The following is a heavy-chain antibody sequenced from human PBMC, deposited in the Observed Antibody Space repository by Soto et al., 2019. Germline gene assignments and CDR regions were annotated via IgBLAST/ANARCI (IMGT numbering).Heavy chain of an antibody. CDR1: GGSISSSSYY. J-gene: IGHJ4*02. Sequence: SETLSLTCTVSGGSISSSSYYWGWIRQPPGKGLEWIGSIYYSGSTYYNPSLKSRVTISVDTSKNQFSLKLSSVTAADTAVYYCARLRQWDSSSFDYWGQGTLVTVSS. CDR2: IYYSGST. V-gene: IGHV4-39*01. CDR3: ARLRQWDSSSFDY. D-gene: IGHD6-6*01.